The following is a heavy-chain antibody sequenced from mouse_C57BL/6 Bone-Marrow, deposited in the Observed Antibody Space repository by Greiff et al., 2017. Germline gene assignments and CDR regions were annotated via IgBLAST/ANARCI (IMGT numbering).Heavy chain of an antibody. V-gene: IGHV5-6*01. CDR2: ISSGGSYT. Sequence: EVQLQQSGGDLVKPGGSLKLSCAASGFTFSSYGMSWVRQTPDKRLEWVATISSGGSYTHYPDSVKGRFTISRDNAKNTLYLQMSSLKSEDTAMYYGARRAGTRYFDYWGQGTTLTVSS. D-gene: IGHD4-1*01. J-gene: IGHJ2*01. CDR3: ARRAGTRYFDY. CDR1: GFTFSSYG.